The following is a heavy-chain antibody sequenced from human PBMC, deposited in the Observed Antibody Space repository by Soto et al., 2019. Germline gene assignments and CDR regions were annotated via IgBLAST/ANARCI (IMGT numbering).Heavy chain of an antibody. CDR1: GFTFSSHG. CDR3: ARWGDNKKMDV. V-gene: IGHV3-33*01. Sequence: QEQLVESGGGVVQPGRSLRLSCVASGFTFSSHGMHWVRQAPDKGLEWVAVIWYDGSNKYYADSVKGRFTVSRDNSKNTLYLQMNSLRADDTAVYYCARWGDNKKMDVWGQGTTVTVSS. D-gene: IGHD3-16*01. J-gene: IGHJ6*02. CDR2: IWYDGSNK.